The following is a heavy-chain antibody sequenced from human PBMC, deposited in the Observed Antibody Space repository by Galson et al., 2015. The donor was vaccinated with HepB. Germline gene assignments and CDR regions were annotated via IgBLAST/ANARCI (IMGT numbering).Heavy chain of an antibody. Sequence: SVKVSCKASGCTFTAYFLHWVRQAPGQGLEWMGWINPNNGGTNYAQKFQGTVTMTRDTSISTAYMVLSRLTSDDTAVYYCAAARSRWPPLVLDVCGSGPLVTVSS. J-gene: IGHJ4*02. D-gene: IGHD6-19*01. CDR3: AAARSRWPPLVLDV. CDR1: GCTFTAYF. V-gene: IGHV1-2*02. CDR2: INPNNGGT.